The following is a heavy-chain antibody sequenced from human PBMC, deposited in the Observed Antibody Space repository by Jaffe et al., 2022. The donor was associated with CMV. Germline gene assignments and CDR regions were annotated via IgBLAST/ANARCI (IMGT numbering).Heavy chain of an antibody. CDR3: ARSHKKEARYYFDY. Sequence: QVQLVESGGGVVQPGRSLRLSCAASGFTFSSYGMHWVRQAPGKGLEWVAVIWYDGSNKYYADSVKGRFTISRDNSKNTLYLQMNSLRAEDTAVYYCARSHKKEARYYFDYWGQGTLVTVSS. V-gene: IGHV3-33*01. CDR1: GFTFSSYG. J-gene: IGHJ4*02. CDR2: IWYDGSNK.